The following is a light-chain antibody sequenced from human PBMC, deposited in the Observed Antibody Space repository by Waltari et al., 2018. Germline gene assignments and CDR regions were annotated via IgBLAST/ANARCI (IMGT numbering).Light chain of an antibody. V-gene: IGKV1-39*01. Sequence: DIQMTQSPSSLSASVGDRVTITCRTSQSISSHLNWYQQKPGKAPEFLIYAASNLQSGVPSRFGGSGSGTDFTLTISSLQPEDFATYYCQQSYSTPFTFGPGTKVDIK. CDR2: AAS. J-gene: IGKJ3*01. CDR3: QQSYSTPFT. CDR1: QSISSH.